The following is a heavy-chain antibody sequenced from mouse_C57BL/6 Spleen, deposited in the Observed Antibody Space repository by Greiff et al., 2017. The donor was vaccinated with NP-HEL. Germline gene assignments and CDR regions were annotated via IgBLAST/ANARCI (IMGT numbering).Heavy chain of an antibody. CDR3: KYYYGSSPFDY. J-gene: IGHJ2*01. CDR2: INPSSGYT. CDR1: GYTFTSYW. Sequence: QVQLQQSGAELAKPGASVKLSCKASGYTFTSYWMHWVKQRPGQGLEWIGYINPSSGYTKYNQKFKDKATLTADKSSSTAYMQLSSLTSEDSAVYYCKYYYGSSPFDYWGQGTTLTVSS. D-gene: IGHD1-1*01. V-gene: IGHV1-7*01.